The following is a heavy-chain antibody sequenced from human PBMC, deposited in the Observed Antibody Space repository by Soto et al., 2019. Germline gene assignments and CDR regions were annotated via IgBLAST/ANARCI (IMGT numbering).Heavy chain of an antibody. CDR3: ARGLLPRKRDAFDI. J-gene: IGHJ3*02. V-gene: IGHV1-69*13. D-gene: IGHD1-26*01. CDR1: VGTFSIYA. Sequence: GASVKVSCKDSVGTFSIYAIIWVRQAPGQGLEWMGGIIPIFGTANYAQKFQGRVTITADESTSTAYMELSSLRSEDTAVYYCARGLLPRKRDAFDIWGQGTMVTVSS. CDR2: IIPIFGTA.